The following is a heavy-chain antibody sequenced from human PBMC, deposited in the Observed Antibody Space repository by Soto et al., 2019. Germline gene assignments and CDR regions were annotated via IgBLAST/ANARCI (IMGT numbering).Heavy chain of an antibody. CDR3: AIGPYYYDSSDLDY. CDR1: GFTFSSYG. Sequence: GMSLRLSCAASGFTFSSYGMHWVRQSPGKGLEWVAVISYDGSNKYYADSVKGRFTISRDNSKNTLYLQMNSLRAEDTAVYYCAIGPYYYDSSDLDYRAQGNMVTVS. CDR2: ISYDGSNK. J-gene: IGHJ4*02. D-gene: IGHD3-22*01. V-gene: IGHV3-30*03.